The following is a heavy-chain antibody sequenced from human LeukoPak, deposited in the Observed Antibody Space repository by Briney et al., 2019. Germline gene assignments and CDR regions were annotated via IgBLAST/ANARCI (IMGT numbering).Heavy chain of an antibody. V-gene: IGHV3-7*01. CDR1: GFTFSSYA. CDR2: IKQDGSEK. Sequence: GGSLRLSCAASGFTFSSYAMSWVRQAPGKGLEWVANIKQDGSEKYYVDSVKGRFTISRDNAKNSLYLQMNSLRAEDTAVYYCAREDYGDYVQYFDYWGQGTLVTVSS. D-gene: IGHD4-17*01. J-gene: IGHJ4*02. CDR3: AREDYGDYVQYFDY.